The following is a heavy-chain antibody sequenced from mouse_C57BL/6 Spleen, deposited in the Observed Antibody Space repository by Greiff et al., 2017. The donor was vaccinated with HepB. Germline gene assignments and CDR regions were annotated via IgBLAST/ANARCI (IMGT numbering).Heavy chain of an antibody. CDR2: ISYSGST. CDR1: GYSITSGYG. J-gene: IGHJ2*01. CDR3: ARTARIKY. Sequence: VKLQESGPGLVKPSQSLSLTCTVTGYSITSGYGWNWIRQFPGNKLEWMGYISYSGSTNYNPSLKCRISITRDTSKNQFFLQLNSVTTEDTATYYCARTARIKYWGQGTTLTVSS. D-gene: IGHD1-2*01. V-gene: IGHV3-2*02.